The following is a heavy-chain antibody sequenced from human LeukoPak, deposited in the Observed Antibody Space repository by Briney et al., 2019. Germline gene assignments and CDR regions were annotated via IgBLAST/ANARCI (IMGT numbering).Heavy chain of an antibody. J-gene: IGHJ4*02. Sequence: SETLSLTCTVSGGSISPFYWSWIRQPPGKGPEFIGYIYNTENSHYNPSLRGRVTLSVDMSKNQFSLNLSSVTAADTAVYYCARGPYYTSSGFDYWGQGNLVTASS. D-gene: IGHD2-8*01. CDR2: IYNTENS. CDR1: GGSISPFY. V-gene: IGHV4-59*01. CDR3: ARGPYYTSSGFDY.